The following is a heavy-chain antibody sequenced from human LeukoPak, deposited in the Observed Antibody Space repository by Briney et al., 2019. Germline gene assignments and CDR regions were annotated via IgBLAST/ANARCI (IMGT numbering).Heavy chain of an antibody. D-gene: IGHD1-26*01. J-gene: IGHJ4*02. Sequence: GGSLRLSCAVSGFTFSNYWMSWVRQAPGKGLEWVAHIKQDESEKYYVDSVKGRFTISRDNAKNSLYLQTNGLRAEDTAIYYCARDKIVGASKFDYWGQGTLVTVSS. V-gene: IGHV3-7*01. CDR1: GFTFSNYW. CDR2: IKQDESEK. CDR3: ARDKIVGASKFDY.